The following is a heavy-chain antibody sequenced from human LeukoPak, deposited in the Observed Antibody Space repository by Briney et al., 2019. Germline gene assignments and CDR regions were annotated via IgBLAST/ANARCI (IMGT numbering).Heavy chain of an antibody. CDR2: IYYSGST. V-gene: IGHV4-30-4*08. J-gene: IGHJ4*02. D-gene: IGHD2-2*02. Sequence: SQTLSITCTVSGGSISGGDYYWSWIRQPPGKGLECVGYIYYSGSTYYNPSLKRRVTISVDTSKNQFSLRLSSVTAADTAVYYCAREEVVVPAAIHYWGQGTLVTVSS. CDR3: AREEVVVPAAIHY. CDR1: GGSISGGDYY.